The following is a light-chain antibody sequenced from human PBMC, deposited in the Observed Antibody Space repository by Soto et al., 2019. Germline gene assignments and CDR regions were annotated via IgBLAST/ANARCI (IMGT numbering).Light chain of an antibody. V-gene: IGKV3-20*01. CDR2: GAS. CDR1: QSVSSSY. CDR3: QHYQSGHPIT. Sequence: EIVLTQSPGTLSLSPGESATLSCRASQSVSSSYLAWYQQKPGQAPRLLISGASSRATGIPDRFTGSGSETSFTLTISRLEPEDFALYYCQHYQSGHPITFGQGTRLEIK. J-gene: IGKJ5*01.